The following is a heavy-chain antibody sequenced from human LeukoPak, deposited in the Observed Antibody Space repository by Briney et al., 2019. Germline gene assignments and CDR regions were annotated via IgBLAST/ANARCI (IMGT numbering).Heavy chain of an antibody. CDR1: GGSISSYY. V-gene: IGHV4-34*01. Sequence: SETLSLTCTVSGGSISSYYWSWIRQPPGKGLEWIGEINHSGSTNYNPSLKSRVTISVDTSKNQFSLKLSSVTAADTAVYYCARRWQWLAAGGNNWFDPWGQGTLVTVSS. CDR2: INHSGST. CDR3: ARRWQWLAAGGNNWFDP. J-gene: IGHJ5*02. D-gene: IGHD6-19*01.